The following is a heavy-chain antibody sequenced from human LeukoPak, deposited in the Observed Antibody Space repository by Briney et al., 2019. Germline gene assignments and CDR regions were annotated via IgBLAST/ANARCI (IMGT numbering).Heavy chain of an antibody. CDR1: GFSVTRNY. J-gene: IGHJ6*03. Sequence: GGSLRLSCAASGFSVTRNYMSWVRQAPGKGLEWVSIIYSGGTTYYADSVKGRFTISRDNSKNTLYLQMKSLRAEDTAVYYCARDVEWAGATYRLYYYYYMDVWGKGTTVTVSS. D-gene: IGHD1-26*01. V-gene: IGHV3-53*01. CDR3: ARDVEWAGATYRLYYYYYMDV. CDR2: IYSGGTT.